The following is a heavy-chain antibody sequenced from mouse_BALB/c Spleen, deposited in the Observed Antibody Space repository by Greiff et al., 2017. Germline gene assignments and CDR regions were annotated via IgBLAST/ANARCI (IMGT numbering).Heavy chain of an antibody. CDR1: GFTFSSYA. Sequence: EVQVVESGGGLVKPGGSLKLSCAASGFTFSSYAMSWVRQTPEKRLEWVATISSGGSYTYYPDSVKGRFTITRDNAKNTLDLQMSSRRSEDTARYDCSRLGNDYDGAMDYWGQGTSVTVSS. V-gene: IGHV5-9-3*01. J-gene: IGHJ4*01. CDR3: SRLGNDYDGAMDY. D-gene: IGHD2-4*01. CDR2: ISSGGSYT.